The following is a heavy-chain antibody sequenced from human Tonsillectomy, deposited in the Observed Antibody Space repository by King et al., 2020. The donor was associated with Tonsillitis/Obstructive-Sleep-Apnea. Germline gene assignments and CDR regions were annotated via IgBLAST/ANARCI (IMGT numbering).Heavy chain of an antibody. V-gene: IGHV4-34*01. CDR2: INHSGST. CDR3: VSGGGSWFDS. D-gene: IGHD1-26*01. CDR1: GGSFSGYY. J-gene: IGHJ5*01. Sequence: VQLQQWGAGLLKTSETLSLTCAVYGGSFSGYYWSWIRQPPGKGLEWIWEINHSGSTNYNPSLKSRVTISVDTSTNQFSLNLSSMTAADTAVYYCVSGGGSWFDSWGQGTLVTVSS.